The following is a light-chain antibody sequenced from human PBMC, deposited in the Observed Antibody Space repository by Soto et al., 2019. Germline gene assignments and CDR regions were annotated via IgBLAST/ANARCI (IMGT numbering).Light chain of an antibody. V-gene: IGKV2-30*02. J-gene: IGKJ1*01. CDR2: KVS. Sequence: DVVMTQSPLSLPVTLGQPASISCRSSQSLVHSDGNTYLNWFQQRPGQSPRRLIYKVSNRDSGVPDRFSGSGSGTDFTLKISMVEAEDVVVYYCVQTIHCPCTVGQGTKVDSK. CDR1: QSLVHSDGNTY. CDR3: VQTIHCPCT.